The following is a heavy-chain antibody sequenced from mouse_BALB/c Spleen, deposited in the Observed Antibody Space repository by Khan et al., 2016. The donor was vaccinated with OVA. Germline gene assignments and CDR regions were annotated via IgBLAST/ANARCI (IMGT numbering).Heavy chain of an antibody. CDR3: TMSYYGSSGFDY. J-gene: IGHJ2*01. CDR1: GYTFTDYE. D-gene: IGHD1-1*01. CDR2: IDPETGGT. Sequence: QVQLQQSGAELVRPGASVTLSCKASGYTFTDYEMHWVKQTPVHGLEWIGAIDPETGGTAYNQKFKGKATLTADKSSSTAYMELRSLTSEASAVYDCTMSYYGSSGFDYWGQGTTLTVSS. V-gene: IGHV1-15*01.